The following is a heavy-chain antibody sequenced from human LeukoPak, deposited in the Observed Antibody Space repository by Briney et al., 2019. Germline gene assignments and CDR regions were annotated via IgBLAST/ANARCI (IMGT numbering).Heavy chain of an antibody. CDR3: ARDRYGDYDFDY. V-gene: IGHV3-48*01. D-gene: IGHD4-17*01. CDR2: ISSSSRSI. CDR1: RFTFSSYS. J-gene: IGHJ4*02. Sequence: GGSLRLSCAASRFTFSSYSMNWVRQAPGKGLEWLSYISSSSRSIYYADSVKGRFTISRDNANNSLYLQMNSLRAEDTAVYYCARDRYGDYDFDYWGQGTLVTVSS.